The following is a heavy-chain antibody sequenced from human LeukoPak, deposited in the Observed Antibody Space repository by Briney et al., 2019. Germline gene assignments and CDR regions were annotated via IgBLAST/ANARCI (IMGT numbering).Heavy chain of an antibody. CDR2: IKQGGSEK. J-gene: IGHJ6*02. D-gene: IGHD3-10*01. CDR3: ARVPAVRGVIDYYYGMDV. V-gene: IGHV3-7*01. Sequence: ETLSLTCTVSGDSINSLDLWSWVRQPPGKGLEWVANIKQGGSEKYYVDSVKGRFTISRDNAKNSLYLQMNSLRVEDTAVYYCARVPAVRGVIDYYYGMDVWGQGTTVTVSS. CDR1: GDSINSLDL.